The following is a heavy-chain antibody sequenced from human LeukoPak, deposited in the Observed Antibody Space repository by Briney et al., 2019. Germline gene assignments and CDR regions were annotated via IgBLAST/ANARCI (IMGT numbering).Heavy chain of an antibody. D-gene: IGHD1-1*01. CDR1: GFTFNNYA. V-gene: IGHV3-23*01. J-gene: IGHJ4*02. Sequence: GGSLRLSCAASGFTFNNYAMSWVRRAPGKGLEWVSAIGDNGGDTKYADSMKGRFTISRDNSRNTLYLQLNSLRVEDTAIYYCGRDWKLDYWGQGTLVTVSS. CDR3: GRDWKLDY. CDR2: IGDNGGDT.